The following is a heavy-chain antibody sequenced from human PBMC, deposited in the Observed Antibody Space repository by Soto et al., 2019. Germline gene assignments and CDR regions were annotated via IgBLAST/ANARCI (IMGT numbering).Heavy chain of an antibody. CDR3: VRDRGGSYWLDP. D-gene: IGHD2-15*01. Sequence: PGGSLRLSCASSGFIVINNYMSWVRQAPGKGLEWVSILYSGGTTYYADSVKGRFTFSRDNSENTVFLQMNNLRVEDTAVYYCVRDRGGSYWLDPWGQGTLVTVSS. V-gene: IGHV3-53*01. J-gene: IGHJ5*02. CDR2: LYSGGTT. CDR1: GFIVINNY.